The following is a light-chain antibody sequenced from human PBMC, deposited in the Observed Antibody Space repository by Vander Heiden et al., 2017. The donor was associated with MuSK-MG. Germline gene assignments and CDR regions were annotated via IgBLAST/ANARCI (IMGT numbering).Light chain of an antibody. CDR2: EDV. Sequence: QSALTQPASVSGSPGQSITTSCTGTSGDIGAFNHIYWYQPHPGKAPKLMIYEDVKRRSGVSDSFYATKSGNTASLTISGHETEEEADYYGNSDTTRSNHVVGSGTRVTVL. J-gene: IGLJ1*01. CDR1: SGDIGAFNH. CDR3: NSDTTRSNHV. V-gene: IGLV2-14*01.